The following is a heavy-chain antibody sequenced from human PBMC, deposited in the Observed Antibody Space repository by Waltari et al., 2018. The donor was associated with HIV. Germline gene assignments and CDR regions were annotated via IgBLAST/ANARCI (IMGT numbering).Heavy chain of an antibody. CDR2: IYSGGST. V-gene: IGHV3-53*01. Sequence: EVQLVESGGGLIQPGGSLRLSCAASGFTVSSNYMSWVRQAQGKGLGWVSVIYSGGSTYYADSGTGRFTISRDNSKNTLYLQMNSLRAEDTAVYYCARGTDFDIWGQGTMVTVSS. J-gene: IGHJ3*02. CDR1: GFTVSSNY. CDR3: ARGTDFDI.